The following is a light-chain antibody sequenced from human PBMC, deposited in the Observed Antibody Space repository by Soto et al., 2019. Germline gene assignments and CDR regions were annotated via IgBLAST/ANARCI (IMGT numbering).Light chain of an antibody. J-gene: IGLJ1*01. Sequence: QSVLTQPPSASATPGQRATISCSGSNSNIGTNTVNWYQQLPGTAPRLLIYTNNQRPSGVPQRFSGSKTGTSASLAIGGLQSEDGADYYCAAWDDSLGAYVFGTGTKV. V-gene: IGLV1-44*01. CDR1: NSNIGTNT. CDR2: TNN. CDR3: AAWDDSLGAYV.